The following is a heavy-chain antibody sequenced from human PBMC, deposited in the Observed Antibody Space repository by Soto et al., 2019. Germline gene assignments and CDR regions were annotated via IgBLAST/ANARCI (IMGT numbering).Heavy chain of an antibody. J-gene: IGHJ5*02. V-gene: IGHV4-4*02. D-gene: IGHD3-9*01. CDR3: ASSKYYDILNGLNWFDP. CDR1: GGSLSSSNW. CDR2: IYHSGST. Sequence: PSETLSLTCAVSGGSLSSSNWWIWVRQPPGKGLAWIGEIYHSGSTNDNPSLKRRVTISVDKSKNQFSLKLTSLTAADTAVYYWASSKYYDILNGLNWFDPWGQGTLVTVSS.